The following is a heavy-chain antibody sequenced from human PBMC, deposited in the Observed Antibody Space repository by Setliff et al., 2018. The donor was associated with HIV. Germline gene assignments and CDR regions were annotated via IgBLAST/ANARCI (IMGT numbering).Heavy chain of an antibody. CDR2: IGTGGDT. V-gene: IGHV3-13*01. J-gene: IGHJ6*03. Sequence: PGGSLRLSCATSGFAFSDYDFHWVRQVTGEGLEWVSAIGTGGDTYYADSVKGRFTISRENAKNSLYLQMNSLRAEDTAVYYCARDGGYSGYDWNYYYMDVWGKGTTVTVSS. CDR1: GFAFSDYD. CDR3: ARDGGYSGYDWNYYYMDV. D-gene: IGHD5-12*01.